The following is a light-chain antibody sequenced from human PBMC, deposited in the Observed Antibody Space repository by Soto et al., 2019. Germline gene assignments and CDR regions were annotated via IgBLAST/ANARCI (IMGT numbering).Light chain of an antibody. V-gene: IGKV4-1*01. Sequence: DIVMTQSPDSLAVSLGERATINCKSSQSISYSSNKKNQLAWYQQKPGQPPQLLIYWASTRESGVPDRFTGSGSGTDFTLTISSLQAEDVAVYYCQQYHSSPVTFGHGTRLEIK. J-gene: IGKJ5*01. CDR2: WAS. CDR1: QSISYSSNKKNQ. CDR3: QQYHSSPVT.